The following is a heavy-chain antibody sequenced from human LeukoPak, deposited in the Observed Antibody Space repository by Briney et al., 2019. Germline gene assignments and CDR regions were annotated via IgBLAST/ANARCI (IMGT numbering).Heavy chain of an antibody. CDR1: GGSISSSSYY. CDR3: SIVVVVAATVGIDY. Sequence: SETLSLTCTISGGSISSSSYYWDWIRQPPGKGLEWIGSPYYSGSTFYNPSLTSRITMSADTSKSQFSLRISSVTDADAAVYYCSIVVVVAATVGIDYWGQGTLVSVSS. CDR2: PYYSGST. J-gene: IGHJ4*02. V-gene: IGHV4-39*01. D-gene: IGHD2-15*01.